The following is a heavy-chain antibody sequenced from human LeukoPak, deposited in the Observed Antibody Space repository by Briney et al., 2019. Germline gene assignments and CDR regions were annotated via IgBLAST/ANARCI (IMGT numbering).Heavy chain of an antibody. D-gene: IGHD3-22*01. J-gene: IGHJ4*02. CDR1: GFTFSSYW. CDR2: IKHDGADK. Sequence: GGSLRLSCAASGFTFSSYWMSWVRQAPGKGLEWVANIKHDGADKYYADSVKGRFLISRDNSKNMLFLQMNSLIIEDTAVYYCARNSDYYDYSPQSVWGQGTLVIVS. CDR3: ARNSDYYDYSPQSV. V-gene: IGHV3-7*01.